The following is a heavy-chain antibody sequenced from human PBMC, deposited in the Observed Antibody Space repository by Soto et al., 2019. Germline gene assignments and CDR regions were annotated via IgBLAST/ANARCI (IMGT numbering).Heavy chain of an antibody. CDR3: ARHRGYYDILTGYYTDLNFDY. CDR1: GGSISSSSYY. Sequence: SETLSLTCTVSGGSISSSSYYWGWIRQPPGKGLVWIGSIYYSGTTYYSPSLKSRVTISVDTSKNQFSLKLSSVTAADTAVYYCARHRGYYDILTGYYTDLNFDYWGQGTLVTVSS. D-gene: IGHD3-9*01. J-gene: IGHJ4*02. V-gene: IGHV4-39*01. CDR2: IYYSGTT.